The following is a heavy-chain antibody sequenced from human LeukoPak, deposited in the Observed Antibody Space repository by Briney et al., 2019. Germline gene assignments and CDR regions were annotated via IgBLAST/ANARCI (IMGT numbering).Heavy chain of an antibody. Sequence: SESLTLSCAASGGSFSGYYWSWIRQPPGKGLEWIGEINHGGSTKYYSSLKSRVTITVDTANNQFSLKPSTVTPADTAVYYCVRHCRGDTCWYYYYGMDVWGQGTTVTVSS. V-gene: IGHV4-34*01. CDR2: INHGGST. CDR3: VRHCRGDTCWYYYYGMDV. J-gene: IGHJ6*02. D-gene: IGHD2-15*01. CDR1: GGSFSGYY.